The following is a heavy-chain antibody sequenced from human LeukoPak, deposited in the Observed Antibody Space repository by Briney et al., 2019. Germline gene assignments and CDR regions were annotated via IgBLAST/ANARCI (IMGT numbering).Heavy chain of an antibody. CDR3: ARQSPHYDFWSGSQGYFDY. CDR1: GGSISSGGYS. J-gene: IGHJ4*02. D-gene: IGHD3-3*01. Sequence: SETLSLTCAVSGGSISSGGYSWSWIRQPPGKGLEWIGYIYHSGSTNYNPSLKSRVTISVDTSKNQFSLKLSSVTAADTAVYYCARQSPHYDFWSGSQGYFDYWGQGTLVTVSS. V-gene: IGHV4-30-2*01. CDR2: IYHSGST.